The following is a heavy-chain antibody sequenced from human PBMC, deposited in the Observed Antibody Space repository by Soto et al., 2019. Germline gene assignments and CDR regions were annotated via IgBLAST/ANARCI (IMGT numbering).Heavy chain of an antibody. CDR2: ISPILGIA. CDR1: GGTFSSYT. Sequence: QVQLVQSGAEVKKPGSSVKVSCKASGGTFSSYTISWVRPAPGQGLEWMGRISPILGIANYAQKFQGRVTINADKSTSTPYMELSSLRSEDTAVYYCATMEYCSGGSCDSAVPIGWGQGTLVTVAS. V-gene: IGHV1-69*02. CDR3: ATMEYCSGGSCDSAVPIG. D-gene: IGHD2-15*01. J-gene: IGHJ1*01.